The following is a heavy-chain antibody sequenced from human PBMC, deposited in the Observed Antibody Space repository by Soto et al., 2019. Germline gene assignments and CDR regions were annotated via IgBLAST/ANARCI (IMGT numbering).Heavy chain of an antibody. D-gene: IGHD2-21*02. V-gene: IGHV3-30*03. CDR2: ISYDGATQ. CDR3: ATKARVTNYLYYGMDV. Sequence: QVQLVESGGGVVQPGASLRLSCEVSGLTFNTSGMHWVRQAPGKGLEWLAVISYDGATQYYGDTVKGRFTISRDNSKNSLFLHMGRLRAEDTAMYYCATKARVTNYLYYGMDVWGLGTTFTVSS. CDR1: GLTFNTSG. J-gene: IGHJ6*02.